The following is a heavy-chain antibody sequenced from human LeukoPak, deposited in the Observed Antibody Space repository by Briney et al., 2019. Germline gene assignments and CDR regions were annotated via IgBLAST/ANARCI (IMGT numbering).Heavy chain of an antibody. CDR3: ARSLRQLARLPTY. Sequence: SETLSLTCAVYGGSFSGYYWSWIRQPPGKGLEWIGEINHSGSTNYNPSLKSRVTISVDTSKNQFSLKLSSVTAADTAVYYCARSLRQLARLPTYWGQGTLVTVSS. CDR2: INHSGST. CDR1: GGSFSGYY. D-gene: IGHD6-6*01. J-gene: IGHJ4*02. V-gene: IGHV4-34*01.